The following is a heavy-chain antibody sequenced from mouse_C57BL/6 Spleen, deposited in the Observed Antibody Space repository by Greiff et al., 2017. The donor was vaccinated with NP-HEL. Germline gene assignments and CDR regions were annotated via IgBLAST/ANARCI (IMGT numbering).Heavy chain of an antibody. V-gene: IGHV5-16*01. CDR1: GFTFSDYY. Sequence: EVKLVESEGGLVQPGSSMKLSCTASGFTFSDYYMAWVRQVPEKGLEWVANINYDGSSTYYLDSLKSRFIISRDNAKNILYLQMSSLKSEDTATYYCARVAYGRFDYWGQGTTLTVSS. CDR3: ARVAYGRFDY. J-gene: IGHJ2*01. CDR2: INYDGSST. D-gene: IGHD1-1*01.